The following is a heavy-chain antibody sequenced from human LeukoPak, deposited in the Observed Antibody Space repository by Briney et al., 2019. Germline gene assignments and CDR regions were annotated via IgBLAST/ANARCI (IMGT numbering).Heavy chain of an antibody. J-gene: IGHJ6*02. V-gene: IGHV6-1*01. CDR1: GDSVSSKSAA. CDR3: ARFPTRVVTTFRGYYGMDV. D-gene: IGHD2-21*02. CDR2: TYYRSKWSS. Sequence: QTLSLTCAISGDSVSSKSAAWNWIRQSPSRGLEWQGRTYYRSKWSSGYAESVKSRLTVSPDTSKNQFSLQLRSVTPEDTAVYYCARFPTRVVTTFRGYYGMDVWGQGTTVTVSS.